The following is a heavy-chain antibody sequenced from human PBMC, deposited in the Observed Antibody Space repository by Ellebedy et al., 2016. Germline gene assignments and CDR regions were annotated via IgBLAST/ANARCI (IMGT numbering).Heavy chain of an antibody. CDR2: IYYSGST. CDR3: ASTSWTSFAEYFQH. CDR1: GGSISSSSYY. Sequence: SETLSLTCTVSGGSISSSSYYWGWIRQPPGKGLEWIGSIYYSGSTYYNPSLKSRVTISVDTSKNQFSLKLSSVTAADTAVYYCASTSWTSFAEYFQHWGQGTLVTVSS. V-gene: IGHV4-39*01. J-gene: IGHJ1*01. D-gene: IGHD2-2*01.